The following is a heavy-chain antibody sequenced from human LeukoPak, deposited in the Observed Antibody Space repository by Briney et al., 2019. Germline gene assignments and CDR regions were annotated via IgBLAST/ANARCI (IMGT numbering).Heavy chain of an antibody. Sequence: ASVRVSCKTSGYSFSDYYMHWVRQAPGQGLEWMGWISAYNGNTNYAQKLQGRVTMTTDTSTSTAYMELRSLRSDDTAVYYCARGYSGDWGQGTLVTVSS. J-gene: IGHJ4*02. D-gene: IGHD7-27*01. CDR2: ISAYNGNT. CDR3: ARGYSGD. V-gene: IGHV1-18*01. CDR1: GYSFSDYY.